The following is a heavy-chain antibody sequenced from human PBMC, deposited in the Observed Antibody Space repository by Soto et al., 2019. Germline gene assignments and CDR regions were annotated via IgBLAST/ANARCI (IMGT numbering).Heavy chain of an antibody. D-gene: IGHD3-16*01. V-gene: IGHV3-30*18. CDR2: ISYDGSNK. CDR3: AKPQLGYDYYYYGMDV. Sequence: GGSLRLSCAASGFTFSSYGMHWVRQAPGKGLEWVAVISYDGSNKYYADSVKGRFTISRDNSKNTLYLQMNSLRAEDTAVYYCAKPQLGYDYYYYGMDVWGQGTTVTVS. CDR1: GFTFSSYG. J-gene: IGHJ6*02.